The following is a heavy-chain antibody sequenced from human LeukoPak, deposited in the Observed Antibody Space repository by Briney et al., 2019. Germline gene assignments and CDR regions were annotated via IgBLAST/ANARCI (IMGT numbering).Heavy chain of an antibody. CDR1: GGSISSYY. CDR3: ARTQVTYDYVWGSYRINWFDP. Sequence: SETLSLTCTVSGGSISSYYWSWIRQPPGKGLEWIGYIYYSGSTNYNPSLKSRVTISVDTSKNQFSLKLSSVTAEDTAVYYCARTQVTYDYVWGSYRINWFDPWGQGTLVTVSS. V-gene: IGHV4-59*01. CDR2: IYYSGST. D-gene: IGHD3-16*02. J-gene: IGHJ5*02.